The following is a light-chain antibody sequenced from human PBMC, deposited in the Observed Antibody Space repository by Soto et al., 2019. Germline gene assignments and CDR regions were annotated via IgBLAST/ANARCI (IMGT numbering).Light chain of an antibody. CDR1: SSDVGGYNY. Sequence: QSVLTQPRSVSGSPGQSVTISCTGTSSDVGGYNYVSWYQQHPGKAPKLMIYDVGKRPSGVPDRFSGSKSGNTAFLTISGLQAEDEADYYCCSYAGSYTYVFGTGTKLTVL. J-gene: IGLJ1*01. CDR3: CSYAGSYTYV. CDR2: DVG. V-gene: IGLV2-11*01.